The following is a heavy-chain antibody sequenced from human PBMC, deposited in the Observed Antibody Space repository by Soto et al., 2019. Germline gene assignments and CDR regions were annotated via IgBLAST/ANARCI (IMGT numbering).Heavy chain of an antibody. CDR1: GFTFSSYA. J-gene: IGHJ6*02. V-gene: IGHV3-23*01. CDR3: VKDLVRSYYGAIYYGMDV. Sequence: GGSLRLSCAASGFTFSSYALNWVRQAPGKGLEWVSDISGSGTSAYYADSVKGRFTISRDNSKNMLYLDINSLRAEDTAVYYCVKDLVRSYYGAIYYGMDVWGQGTTVTVS. D-gene: IGHD1-26*01. CDR2: ISGSGTSA.